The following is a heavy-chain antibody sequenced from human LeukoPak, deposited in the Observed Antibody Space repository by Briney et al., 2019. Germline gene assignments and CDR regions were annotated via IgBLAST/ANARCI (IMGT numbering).Heavy chain of an antibody. J-gene: IGHJ4*02. Sequence: GGSLRLSCAASGFTFSSYSMNWVRQAPGKGLEWVSSISSSSYIYYADSVKGRFTISRDNARNSLYLQMNSLRAEDTAVYYCARQRFGQYFDYWGQGTLVTVSS. CDR2: ISSSSYI. D-gene: IGHD3-10*01. V-gene: IGHV3-21*04. CDR3: ARQRFGQYFDY. CDR1: GFTFSSYS.